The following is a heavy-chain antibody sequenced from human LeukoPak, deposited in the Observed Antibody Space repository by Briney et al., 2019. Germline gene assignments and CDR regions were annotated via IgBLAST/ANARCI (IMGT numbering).Heavy chain of an antibody. D-gene: IGHD3-16*02. V-gene: IGHV1-8*03. CDR2: MNPNSGNT. Sequence: ASVKVSCKASGYTFTSYDINWVRQATGQGLEWMGWMNPNSGNTGYAQKFQGRVTITRNTSISTAYMELSSLRSEDTAVYYCARGSYMYDYVWGSYRYYYFDYWGQGTLVTVSS. CDR1: GYTFTSYD. CDR3: ARGSYMYDYVWGSYRYYYFDY. J-gene: IGHJ4*02.